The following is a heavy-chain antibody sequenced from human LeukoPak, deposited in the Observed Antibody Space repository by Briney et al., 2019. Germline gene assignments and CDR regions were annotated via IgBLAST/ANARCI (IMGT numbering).Heavy chain of an antibody. CDR2: IKSKTDGGTT. J-gene: IGHJ4*02. Sequence: GGSLRLSRAPSGFTFSNAWMSCVPQAPGEGLEWVGRIKSKTDGGTTDYAAPVKGRFTISRDDSKNTLYLQMNSLKTEDTAVYYCTSSGSYFPFDYWGQGTLVTVSS. D-gene: IGHD1-26*01. V-gene: IGHV3-15*01. CDR1: GFTFSNAW. CDR3: TSSGSYFPFDY.